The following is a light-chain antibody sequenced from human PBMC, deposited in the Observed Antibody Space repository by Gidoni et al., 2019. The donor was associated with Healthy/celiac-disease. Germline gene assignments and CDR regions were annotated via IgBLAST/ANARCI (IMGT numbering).Light chain of an antibody. CDR3: QQRSNWPSFT. Sequence: EIVFTQSPATLSLSPGERATLSCRASQRVSSYLAWYQQKHGQAPRLLIYDAPNRATGIPARFSGSGSETDFTLTISSLEPEDYAVYYCQQRSNWPSFTFGPXTKVDIK. CDR1: QRVSSY. J-gene: IGKJ3*01. CDR2: DAP. V-gene: IGKV3-11*01.